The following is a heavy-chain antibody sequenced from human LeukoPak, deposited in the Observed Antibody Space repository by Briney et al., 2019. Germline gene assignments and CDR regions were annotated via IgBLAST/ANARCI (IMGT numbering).Heavy chain of an antibody. Sequence: PGPTLLNPTQTLTLTCTFSGFSLSTSGMCVSWIRQPPGKALEWLALIDWDDDKYYSTSLKTRLTIPKDTSKNQVVLTMTNMDPVDTATYYCARMYNYQYSSGCHTFDYWGQETLVTVSS. CDR1: GFSLSTSGMC. V-gene: IGHV2-70*01. CDR2: IDWDDDK. CDR3: ARMYNYQYSSGCHTFDY. D-gene: IGHD6-19*01. J-gene: IGHJ4*02.